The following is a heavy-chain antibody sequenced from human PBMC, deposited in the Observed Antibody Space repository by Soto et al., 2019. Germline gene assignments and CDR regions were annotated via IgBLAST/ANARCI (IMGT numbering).Heavy chain of an antibody. CDR1: GFTFNNYA. CDR2: ISGGGDTT. J-gene: IGHJ4*02. D-gene: IGHD3-10*01. CDR3: AKGRGGSGSLTPRVDF. V-gene: IGHV3-23*01. Sequence: EVQLLESGGGLVQPGGSLRLSCAASGFTFNNYAMTWVRQAPGKGLEWVSAISGGGDTTSYADSVKGRFTVSRDGSKNTLYLQMSGQRAEDTALYYCAKGRGGSGSLTPRVDFWGQGTLVTVSS.